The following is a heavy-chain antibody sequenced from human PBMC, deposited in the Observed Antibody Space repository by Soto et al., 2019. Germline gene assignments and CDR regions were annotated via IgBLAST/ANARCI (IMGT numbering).Heavy chain of an antibody. CDR3: ARDQISYYYDSSGYWGV. D-gene: IGHD3-22*01. CDR1: GGTFSSYA. Sequence: SVRVSCKASGGTFSSYAISWVRQAPGQGLEWMGGIIPIFGTANYAQKFQGRVTITADESTSTAYMELSSLRSEDTAVYYRARDQISYYYDSSGYWGVWGQGTMVTVSS. J-gene: IGHJ3*01. V-gene: IGHV1-69*13. CDR2: IIPIFGTA.